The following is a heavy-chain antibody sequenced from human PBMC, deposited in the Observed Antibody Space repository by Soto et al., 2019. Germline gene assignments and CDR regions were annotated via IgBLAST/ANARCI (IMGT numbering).Heavy chain of an antibody. CDR3: ARMWLFNPFDY. D-gene: IGHD3-22*01. V-gene: IGHV3-7*01. Sequence: GGSLRLSCAASGFTFSTFWMSWVRQVPGKGLEWVASIKQGGSERYYVDSVKGRFTISRDNAKNSLYLQMNSLRAEDTAVYYCARMWLFNPFDYWGQGTLVTVSS. CDR2: IKQGGSER. CDR1: GFTFSTFW. J-gene: IGHJ4*02.